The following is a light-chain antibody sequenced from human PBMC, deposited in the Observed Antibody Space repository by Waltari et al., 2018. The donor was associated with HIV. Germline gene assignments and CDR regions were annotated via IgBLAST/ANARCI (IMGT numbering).Light chain of an antibody. Sequence: DIVMTQSPDSLAVSLGERATINCTSSQSVLASSANQHYLAWYQQRPGQPPTLLIYLASSRESGVPDRFSGSGSGTDFALTISSLQAEDVAVYYCQLYFLTPFTFGGGTKVEIK. CDR3: QLYFLTPFT. CDR1: QSVLASSANQHY. J-gene: IGKJ4*01. CDR2: LAS. V-gene: IGKV4-1*01.